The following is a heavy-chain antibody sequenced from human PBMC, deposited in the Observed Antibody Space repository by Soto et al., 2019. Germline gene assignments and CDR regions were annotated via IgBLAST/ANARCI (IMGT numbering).Heavy chain of an antibody. CDR2: ISGSGGST. CDR1: GFTFSSYA. J-gene: IGHJ3*02. CDR3: AKDKGGFCRGGSCYSGFVALDM. Sequence: GGSLILSCAAPGFTFSSYAMSWVRQAPGKGLEWVSAISGSGGSTYYADSVKGRFTISRDNSKNTLYLQMNSLRAEDTAVYYCAKDKGGFCRGGSCYSGFVALDMGGKGTMLTVPS. V-gene: IGHV3-23*01. D-gene: IGHD2-15*01.